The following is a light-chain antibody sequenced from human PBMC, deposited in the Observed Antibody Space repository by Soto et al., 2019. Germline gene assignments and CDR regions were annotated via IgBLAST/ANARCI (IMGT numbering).Light chain of an antibody. CDR3: QQYYSTPPT. V-gene: IGKV4-1*01. Sequence: DIAMTQSPDSLAVSLGERATINCKSSQRVLYSSNNKNYLAWYQQKPGQPPKLLIYWASTRESGVPDRFSGSGSGTDFTLTISSLQAEDVAVYYCQQYYSTPPTFGQGTKVEIK. CDR2: WAS. J-gene: IGKJ1*01. CDR1: QRVLYSSNNKNY.